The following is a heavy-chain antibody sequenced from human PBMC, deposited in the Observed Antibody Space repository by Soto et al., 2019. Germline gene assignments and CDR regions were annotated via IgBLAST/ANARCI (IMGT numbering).Heavy chain of an antibody. Sequence: EVQLVESGGGLVQPGGSLRLSCVASGFTFSNYWMGWVRQAPGKGLEWVANMKQDGSEKYYLDSVKGRFTISRDNAKNSRFLQMNSRRAGDTAVYYCGGGVYELDPWGQGTLVTVSS. CDR2: MKQDGSEK. CDR3: GGGVYELDP. V-gene: IGHV3-7*04. D-gene: IGHD3-16*01. CDR1: GFTFSNYW. J-gene: IGHJ5*02.